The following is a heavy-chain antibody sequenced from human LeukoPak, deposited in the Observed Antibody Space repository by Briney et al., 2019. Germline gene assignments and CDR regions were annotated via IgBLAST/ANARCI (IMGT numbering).Heavy chain of an antibody. V-gene: IGHV3-23*01. Sequence: PGGSLRLSCAASGFTFSSYAMSWVRQAPGKGLEWVSAISGSGGSTYYADSVKGRFTISRDNSKNTLYLQMNSLSDEDTAVYYCARDHYDSSGYRLDYWGQGTLVTVSS. CDR3: ARDHYDSSGYRLDY. CDR2: ISGSGGST. CDR1: GFTFSSYA. D-gene: IGHD3-22*01. J-gene: IGHJ4*02.